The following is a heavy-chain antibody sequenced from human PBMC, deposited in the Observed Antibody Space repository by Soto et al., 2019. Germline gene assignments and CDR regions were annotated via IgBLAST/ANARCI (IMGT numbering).Heavy chain of an antibody. J-gene: IGHJ5*02. CDR2: IKSKTDGGTT. V-gene: IGHV3-15*07. Sequence: EVQLVESGGGLVKPGGSLRLSCAASGFTFSNAWMNWVRQAPGKGLEWVGRIKSKTDGGTTDYAEPVKGRFTISGDDSKNTLYLPMNSLKTEDTAVYYCTTSFTIFGVVIIGDWFDHWGQGTLVTVSS. CDR1: GFTFSNAW. CDR3: TTSFTIFGVVIIGDWFDH. D-gene: IGHD3-3*01.